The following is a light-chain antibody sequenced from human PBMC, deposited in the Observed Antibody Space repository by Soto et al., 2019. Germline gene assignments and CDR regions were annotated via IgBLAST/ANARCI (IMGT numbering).Light chain of an antibody. CDR1: HYVYSN. V-gene: IGKV3-15*01. J-gene: IGKJ1*01. Sequence: EIVMTQSPATLSVSPGERATLSCTASHYVYSNVAWFQQRPCQAPRXLXYLASTRATGTPARFSGSGSGTEFTLTISSLQSEDFAVYYCQQYDKWPQTFGQGTKV. CDR3: QQYDKWPQT. CDR2: LAS.